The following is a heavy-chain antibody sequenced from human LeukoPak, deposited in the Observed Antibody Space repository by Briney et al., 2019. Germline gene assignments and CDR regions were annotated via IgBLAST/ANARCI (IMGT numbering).Heavy chain of an antibody. CDR2: ISYDGSNK. CDR3: ARGVGYADYPFDY. D-gene: IGHD4-17*01. Sequence: GRSLRLSCAASGFTFSSYGMHWVRQAPGKGLEWVAVISYDGSNKYYADSVKGRFTISRDNSKNTLYLQMNNLRAEDTAVYYCARGVGYADYPFDYWGQGTLVTVSA. J-gene: IGHJ4*02. V-gene: IGHV3-30*03. CDR1: GFTFSSYG.